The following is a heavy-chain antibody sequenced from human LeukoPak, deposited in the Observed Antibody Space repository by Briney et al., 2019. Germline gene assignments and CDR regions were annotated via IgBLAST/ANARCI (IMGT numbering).Heavy chain of an antibody. Sequence: ASVKVSCKASGYTFTSYAISWVRQAPGQGLEWMGWISAYNGNTNYAQKLQGRVTMTTDTSTSTAYMELRSLRSDDTAVYYCARLWRDIVVVPAAIAQFDYWGQGTLVTVSS. J-gene: IGHJ4*02. CDR2: ISAYNGNT. D-gene: IGHD2-2*01. V-gene: IGHV1-18*01. CDR1: GYTFTSYA. CDR3: ARLWRDIVVVPAAIAQFDY.